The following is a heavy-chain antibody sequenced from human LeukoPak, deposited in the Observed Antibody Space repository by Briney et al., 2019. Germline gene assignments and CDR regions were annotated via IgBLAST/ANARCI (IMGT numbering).Heavy chain of an antibody. CDR3: GKDGPRVAGTSSWFDP. CDR1: RFIFSNYA. J-gene: IGHJ5*02. D-gene: IGHD6-19*01. Sequence: GGSLRLSCAASRFIFSNYAMSWARQAPGKGLDWVSGISSSGGSTYYADSVKGRFTISRDNSKNTLFLQMNSLRAEDTAVYYCGKDGPRVAGTSSWFDPWGQGTLVTVSS. CDR2: ISSSGGST. V-gene: IGHV3-23*01.